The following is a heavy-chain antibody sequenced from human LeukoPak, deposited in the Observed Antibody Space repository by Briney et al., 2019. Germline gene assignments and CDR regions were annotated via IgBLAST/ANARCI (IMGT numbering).Heavy chain of an antibody. V-gene: IGHV3-15*01. J-gene: IGHJ4*02. CDR1: GFTFSDYY. CDR3: TTDDGDDYGDY. Sequence: GGSLRLSCAASGFTFSDYYMSWVRQAPGKGLEWVGRIKSKTDGGTTDYAAPVKGRFTISRDDSKNTLYLQMNSLKTEDTAVYYCTTDDGDDYGDYWGQGTLVTVSS. D-gene: IGHD3-10*01. CDR2: IKSKTDGGTT.